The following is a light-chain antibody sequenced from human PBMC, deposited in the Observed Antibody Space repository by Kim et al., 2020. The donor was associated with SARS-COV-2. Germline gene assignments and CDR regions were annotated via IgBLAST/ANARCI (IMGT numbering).Light chain of an antibody. V-gene: IGLV6-57*02. CDR2: EDN. CDR1: SGSIARNY. Sequence: KPVSISWPGSSGSIARNYVQWYQQRPGSAPTTVIYEDNQRPSGVPDRFSGSIDSSSNSASLTISGLKTEDEADYYCQSYDSSNQGVFGGGTQLTVL. CDR3: QSYDSSNQGV. J-gene: IGLJ3*02.